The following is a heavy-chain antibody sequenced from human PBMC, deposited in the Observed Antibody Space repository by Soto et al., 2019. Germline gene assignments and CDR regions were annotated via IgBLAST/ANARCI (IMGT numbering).Heavy chain of an antibody. V-gene: IGHV4-59*01. CDR2: IYYSGST. Sequence: SETLSLTCTVSGGSISSYYGSWIRQPPGKGLEWIGYIYYSGSTNYNPSLKSRVTISVDTSKNQFSLKLSSVTAADTAVYYCAREPDILIGNYFDYWGQGTLVTVSS. CDR1: GGSISSYY. D-gene: IGHD3-9*01. CDR3: AREPDILIGNYFDY. J-gene: IGHJ4*02.